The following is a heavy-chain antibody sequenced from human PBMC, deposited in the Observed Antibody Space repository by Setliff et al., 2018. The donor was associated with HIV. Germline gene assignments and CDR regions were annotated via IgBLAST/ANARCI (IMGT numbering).Heavy chain of an antibody. Sequence: SETLSLTCTVSGGSISSSSYYWGWVRQPPGKGLEWIGSIYYSGSTYYNPSLKSRVTIFVDTSKNQFFLRLTSVTAADTAVYYCARGSYRGSGFFVRYFDFWGQGSLVTVSS. D-gene: IGHD3-3*01. V-gene: IGHV4-39*01. J-gene: IGHJ4*02. CDR2: IYYSGST. CDR3: ARGSYRGSGFFVRYFDF. CDR1: GGSISSSSYY.